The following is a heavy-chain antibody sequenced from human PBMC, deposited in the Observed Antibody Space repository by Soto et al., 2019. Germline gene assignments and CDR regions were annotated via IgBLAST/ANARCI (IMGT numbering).Heavy chain of an antibody. CDR3: ARGGPTGGSYKYNWFDP. Sequence: SETLSLTCTVSGGSISSGDFYWSWIRQPPGRGLEWIGYISYSGSTYYNTSLKSRVTISVDTSRNQFSLKLNSVTAADTAVYYCARGGPTGGSYKYNWFDPWGQGTLVTVSS. J-gene: IGHJ5*02. CDR2: ISYSGST. CDR1: GGSISSGDFY. V-gene: IGHV4-30-4*01. D-gene: IGHD2-15*01.